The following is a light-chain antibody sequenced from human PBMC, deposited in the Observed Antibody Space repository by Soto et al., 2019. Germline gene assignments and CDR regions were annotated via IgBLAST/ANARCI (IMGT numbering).Light chain of an antibody. J-gene: IGKJ3*01. V-gene: IGKV1-9*01. CDR1: QGIINY. CDR2: GAS. Sequence: IQLTQFPSSVTASVGCRGLXXXLASQGIINYLAWYQQKPGKAPKLLIYGASTLQSGVPSRFGGSGSGTDFTLTVSSLQPEDFATYYCQQLFMYPPTFGPGTKVDIK. CDR3: QQLFMYPPT.